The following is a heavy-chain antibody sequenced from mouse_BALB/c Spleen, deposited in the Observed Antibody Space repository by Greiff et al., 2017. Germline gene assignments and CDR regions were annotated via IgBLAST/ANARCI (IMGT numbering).Heavy chain of an antibody. J-gene: IGHJ3*01. Sequence: QVQLKESGPGLVAPSQSLSITCTVSGFSLSRYSVHWVRQPPGKGLEWLGMIWGGGSTDYNSALKSGLSISKDNSKSQVFLKMNSLQTDDTAMYYGARNWGYDGPVASWGQGTMVTVSA. CDR3: ARNWGYDGPVAS. CDR1: GFSLSRYS. D-gene: IGHD2-14*01. V-gene: IGHV2-6-4*01. CDR2: IWGGGST.